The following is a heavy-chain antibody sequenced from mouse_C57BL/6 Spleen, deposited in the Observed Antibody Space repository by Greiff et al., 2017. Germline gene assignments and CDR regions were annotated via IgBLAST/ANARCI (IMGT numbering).Heavy chain of an antibody. Sequence: QVQLQQPGTELVKPGASVKLSCKASGYTFTIYWMHLVTQRPGQGLEWIGNINPSNGGTNYNEKFKSKATLTVDKSSSTAYMQLSSLTSEDSAVYYCARSRAHHSYYAMDYWGQGTSVTVSS. V-gene: IGHV1-53*01. J-gene: IGHJ4*01. CDR3: ARSRAHHSYYAMDY. D-gene: IGHD1-2*01. CDR1: GYTFTIYW. CDR2: INPSNGGT.